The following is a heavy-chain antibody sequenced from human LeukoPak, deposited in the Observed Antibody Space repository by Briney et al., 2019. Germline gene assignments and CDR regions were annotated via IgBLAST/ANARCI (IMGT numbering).Heavy chain of an antibody. V-gene: IGHV3-23*01. D-gene: IGHD4/OR15-4a*01. J-gene: IGHJ4*02. CDR1: GFTFSSHA. Sequence: GGSLRLSCAVSGFTFSSHAMTWVRQAPGKGLEWVSGISISGDATYYADSVQGRFIISRDNSKNTVYLQMDSLRVDDTAVYYCANEEVPNDYWGQGTLVTVSS. CDR2: ISISGDAT. CDR3: ANEEVPNDY.